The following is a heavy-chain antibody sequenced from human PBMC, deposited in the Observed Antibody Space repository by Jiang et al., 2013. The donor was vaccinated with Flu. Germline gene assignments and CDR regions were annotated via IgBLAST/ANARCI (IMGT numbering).Heavy chain of an antibody. CDR2: IFYSGST. V-gene: IGHV4-61*03. Sequence: VLLKPSETLSLICSVSGGSVTSGSYYWSWIRQPPGRGLEWIGYIFYSGSTKYNSSLKSRVTISRDTSKNHFSLKLNSVTAADTAVYYCARGVAPPIFGLAPSLDHWGQGTLVTVSS. CDR3: ARGVAPPIFGLAPSLDH. D-gene: IGHD3/OR15-3a*01. CDR1: GGSVTSGSYY. J-gene: IGHJ4*02.